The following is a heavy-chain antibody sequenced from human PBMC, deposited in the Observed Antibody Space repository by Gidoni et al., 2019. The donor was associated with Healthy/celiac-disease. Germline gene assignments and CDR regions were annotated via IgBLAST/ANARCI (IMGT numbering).Heavy chain of an antibody. J-gene: IGHJ4*02. CDR2: ISSNEGSK. V-gene: IGHV3-64*01. D-gene: IGHD1-26*01. CDR1: GFTFSSYA. Sequence: EVQLVASGGGLVQPGGSLRLSCAASGFTFSSYAMHWVRQAPGKGLEYVSAISSNEGSKYYANSVKGRFTISRDNSKNTLYLQMGSLRAEDMAVYYCAREGSSGSYSNWGQGTLVTVSS. CDR3: AREGSSGSYSN.